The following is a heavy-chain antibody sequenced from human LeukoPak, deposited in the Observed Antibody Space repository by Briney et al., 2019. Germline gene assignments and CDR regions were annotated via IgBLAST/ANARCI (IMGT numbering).Heavy chain of an antibody. CDR3: AKQSGADRGHLDF. D-gene: IGHD4/OR15-4a*01. CDR2: ISYDGSNK. Sequence: QPGRSLRLSCAASGFTFSSYGMHWVRQAPGKGLEWVAVISYDGSNKYCADSVKGRFTISRDNSKNTLYLQMNSLRAEDTAVYYCAKQSGADRGHLDFWGQGTLVIVSS. CDR1: GFTFSSYG. J-gene: IGHJ4*02. V-gene: IGHV3-30*18.